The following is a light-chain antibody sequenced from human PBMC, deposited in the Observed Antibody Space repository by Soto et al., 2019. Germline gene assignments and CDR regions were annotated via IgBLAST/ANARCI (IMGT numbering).Light chain of an antibody. CDR1: NIGSKS. CDR2: YDS. V-gene: IGLV3-21*04. J-gene: IGLJ1*01. CDR3: QVWDSSSDHYV. Sequence: SYELTQPPSVSVAPGKTARITLGGKNIGSKSVHWYQQKPGQAPVLVIYYDSDRPSGIPERFSGSNSGNTATLTISRVEAGDEADYYCQVWDSSSDHYVFGTGTKLTVL.